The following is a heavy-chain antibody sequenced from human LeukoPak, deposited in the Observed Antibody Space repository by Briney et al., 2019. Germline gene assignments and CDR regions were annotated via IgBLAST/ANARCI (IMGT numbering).Heavy chain of an antibody. CDR3: SRHDPYGSSWH. CDR2: ISSSSSYI. D-gene: IGHD6-13*01. V-gene: IGHV3-21*01. J-gene: IGHJ4*02. Sequence: PGGSLTLPCAVSVFTFSSYSMNGLRQAPGRGGEGVSSISSSSSYIYYAYSVKRRFNISRHNTKNALYLQMNSPRAETKAWYYFSRHDPYGSSWHWGQGALVTVSS. CDR1: VFTFSSYS.